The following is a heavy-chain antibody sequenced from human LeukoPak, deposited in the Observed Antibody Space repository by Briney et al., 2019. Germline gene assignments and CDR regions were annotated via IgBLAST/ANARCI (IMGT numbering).Heavy chain of an antibody. CDR3: ARGNDIVVVPVTNDNWFDP. J-gene: IGHJ5*02. CDR1: GFTFSNAW. D-gene: IGHD2-2*01. Sequence: GGSLRLSCAASGFTFSNAWMSWVRQAPGKGLEWVALISYDGSNKYCADSVKGRFTISRDNSKNTLYLQMNSLRAEDTAVYYCARGNDIVVVPVTNDNWFDPWGQGTLVTVSS. CDR2: ISYDGSNK. V-gene: IGHV3-30*03.